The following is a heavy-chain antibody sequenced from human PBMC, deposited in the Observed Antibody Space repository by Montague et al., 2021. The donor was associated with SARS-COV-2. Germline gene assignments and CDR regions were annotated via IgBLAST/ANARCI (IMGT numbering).Heavy chain of an antibody. V-gene: IGHV4-34*01. CDR1: GGPFSGYY. D-gene: IGHD2-2*01. Sequence: SETLSLTCAVYGGPFSGYYWSWIRQPPGKGLEWIGEINHSGSTNYNPSLKSRVTISVDTSKNQFSLKLSSVTAADTAVYYCARVRAVPAAMRIFSLGRSYYGMDVWGQGTTVTVSS. J-gene: IGHJ6*02. CDR2: INHSGST. CDR3: ARVRAVPAAMRIFSLGRSYYGMDV.